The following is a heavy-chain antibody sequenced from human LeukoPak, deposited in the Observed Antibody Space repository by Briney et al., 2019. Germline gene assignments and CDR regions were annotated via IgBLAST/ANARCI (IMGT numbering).Heavy chain of an antibody. CDR1: GGSISSYY. CDR3: ARDVYYYDSSGYSHY. D-gene: IGHD3-22*01. V-gene: IGHV4-4*07. Sequence: SETLSLTCTVSGGSISSYYWSWIRQPAGKGLEWIGRIYTSGSTNYNPSLKSRVTMSVDTSKNQFSLKLSSVTAADTAIYYCARDVYYYDSSGYSHYWGQGTLVTVSS. J-gene: IGHJ4*02. CDR2: IYTSGST.